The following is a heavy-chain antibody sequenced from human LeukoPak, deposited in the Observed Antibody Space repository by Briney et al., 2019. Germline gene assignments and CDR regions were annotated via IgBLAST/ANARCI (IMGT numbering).Heavy chain of an antibody. V-gene: IGHV4-34*01. CDR3: ARARYVLTGYLGRPGWYFDF. Sequence: SETLSLTCAVYGGSFRGYYWIGMRQPPGKGLEGIGEINHSGSTNYNPSLKSRVTISVDTSKNQVSLKLSSVTAADTAVYYCARARYVLTGYLGRPGWYFDFWGRGTLVSVSS. CDR1: GGSFRGYY. D-gene: IGHD3-9*01. J-gene: IGHJ2*01. CDR2: INHSGST.